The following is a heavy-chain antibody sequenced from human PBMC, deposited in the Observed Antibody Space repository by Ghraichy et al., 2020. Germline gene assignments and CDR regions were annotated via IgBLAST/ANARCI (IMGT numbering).Heavy chain of an antibody. CDR2: IWYDGRNK. CDR3: ARDADIVATISHFDY. CDR1: GFTFSSYG. V-gene: IGHV3-33*01. Sequence: GGSLRLSCAASGFTFSSYGMHWVRQAPGKGLERVAIIWYDGRNKNYADSVKGRFTISRDNAKNTLYLEMNSLGDEDTAVYYCARDADIVATISHFDYWGQGTLVTVSS. J-gene: IGHJ4*02. D-gene: IGHD5-12*01.